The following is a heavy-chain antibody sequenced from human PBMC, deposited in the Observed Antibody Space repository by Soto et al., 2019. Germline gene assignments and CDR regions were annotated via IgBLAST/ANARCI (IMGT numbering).Heavy chain of an antibody. V-gene: IGHV2-5*02. CDR2: IYWDDDK. CDR3: AHGIVAAGTPHNFDY. Sequence: QITLKESGPTLVKPTQTLTLTCTFSGFSLSTSGVGVGWIRQPPGKALEWLALIYWDDDKRYSPSLKSRLTITKDTSKNRVVLTMTNMDPVDTATYYCAHGIVAAGTPHNFDYWGQGTLVTVSS. D-gene: IGHD6-13*01. J-gene: IGHJ4*02. CDR1: GFSLSTSGVG.